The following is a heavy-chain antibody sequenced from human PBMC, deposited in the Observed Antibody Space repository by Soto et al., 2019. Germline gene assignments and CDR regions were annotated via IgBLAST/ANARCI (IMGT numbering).Heavy chain of an antibody. D-gene: IGHD1-26*01. J-gene: IGHJ4*02. Sequence: QVQLVESGGGVVQPGRSLRLSCAASGFTFSSYGMHWVRQAPGKGLEWVAVIWYDGSNKYYADSVKGRFTISRDNSKNTLYLQMNSLRAEGTAVYYCAVEGADNGFDYWGQGTLVTVSS. V-gene: IGHV3-33*01. CDR3: AVEGADNGFDY. CDR1: GFTFSSYG. CDR2: IWYDGSNK.